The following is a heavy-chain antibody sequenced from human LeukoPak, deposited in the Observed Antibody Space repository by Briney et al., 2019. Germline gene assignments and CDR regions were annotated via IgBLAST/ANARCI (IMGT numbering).Heavy chain of an antibody. D-gene: IGHD5-24*01. J-gene: IGHJ3*02. CDR1: GFTVSSNY. Sequence: PGGSLRLSCAASGFTVSSNYMTWVRQAPGKGLEWVSIIYGGGSTYYADSVKGRLTISRDSSKNTLYLQMNSLRAEDTAVYYCARASRWVSFDIWGQGTMVTVSS. CDR3: ARASRWVSFDI. V-gene: IGHV3-66*01. CDR2: IYGGGST.